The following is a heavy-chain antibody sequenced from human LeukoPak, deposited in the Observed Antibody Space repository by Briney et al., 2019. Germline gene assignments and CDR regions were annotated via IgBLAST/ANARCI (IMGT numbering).Heavy chain of an antibody. CDR1: GYSISSGYY. CDR3: ARVYTARYYYYMDV. D-gene: IGHD5-18*01. CDR2: IYHSGST. J-gene: IGHJ6*03. Sequence: SETLSLTCTVSGYSISSGYYWGWIRQPPGKGLEWIGSIYHSGSTYYNPSLKSRVTISVDTSKNQFSLKLSSVTAADTAVYYCARVYTARYYYYMDVWGKGTTVTVSS. V-gene: IGHV4-38-2*02.